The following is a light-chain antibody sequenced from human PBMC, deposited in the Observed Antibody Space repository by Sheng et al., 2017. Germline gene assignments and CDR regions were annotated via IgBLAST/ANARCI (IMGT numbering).Light chain of an antibody. CDR1: QTIRNTY. V-gene: IGKV3D-15*01. Sequence: EIVMTQSPDTLSVSPGERATLSCRASQTIRNTYLAWYQQKPGQAPRLLIYAISRRATGIPDRFSGSGSGTEFTLTISSLQSEDFAVYYCQQYNSWPTFGPGTRVH. J-gene: IGKJ3*01. CDR2: AIS. CDR3: QQYNSWPT.